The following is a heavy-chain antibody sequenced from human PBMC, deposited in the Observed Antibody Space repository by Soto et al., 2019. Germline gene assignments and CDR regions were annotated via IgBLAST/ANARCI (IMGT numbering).Heavy chain of an antibody. CDR2: ISSSSAYI. D-gene: IGHD6-19*01. CDR3: ARGGGSGLSWFDP. CDR1: GLTFNTYN. Sequence: PGGSLRLSCAATGLTFNTYNMNWVRQAPGKGLEWVSSISSSSAYIYYADSVKGRFTISRDNAKNLLFLQMNSLRAEDTAVYYCARGGGSGLSWFDPWGQGTQVTVSS. J-gene: IGHJ5*02. V-gene: IGHV3-21*01.